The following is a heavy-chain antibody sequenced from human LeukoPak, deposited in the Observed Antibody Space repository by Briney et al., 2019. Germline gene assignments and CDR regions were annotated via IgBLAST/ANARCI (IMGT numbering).Heavy chain of an antibody. CDR2: IYVSGST. CDR1: SSISSGSYY. Sequence: SETLSLTCTVSSSISSGSYYWSWIRQPAGKGLEWIGRIYVSGSTNYNPSLESRVTISVDTSKNQFSLQLTSLTAADTAVYYCAREGQQLVPPFDYWGQGTLVTVSS. CDR3: AREGQQLVPPFDY. J-gene: IGHJ4*02. D-gene: IGHD6-6*01. V-gene: IGHV4-61*02.